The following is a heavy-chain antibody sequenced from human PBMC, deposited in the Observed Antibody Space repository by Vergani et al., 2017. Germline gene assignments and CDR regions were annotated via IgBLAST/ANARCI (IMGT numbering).Heavy chain of an antibody. Sequence: EVQLVESGGALVQPGGSLRLSCIGSGFTFGDYTLTWFRQAPGRGLEWVGFIRDTASGGATDYAASVKGRFTISRDDSTSIAYLQMNSLKTEDTAVYYCTRDNRGRHLEWLSPYDNWGQGTLVTVSS. J-gene: IGHJ4*02. D-gene: IGHD3-3*01. CDR3: TRDNRGRHLEWLSPYDN. V-gene: IGHV3-49*03. CDR1: GFTFGDYT. CDR2: IRDTASGGAT.